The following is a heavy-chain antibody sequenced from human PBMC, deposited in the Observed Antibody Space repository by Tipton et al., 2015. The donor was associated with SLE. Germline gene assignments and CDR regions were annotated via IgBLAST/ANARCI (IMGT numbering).Heavy chain of an antibody. D-gene: IGHD4-17*01. CDR1: GFMFSQFG. J-gene: IGHJ3*02. CDR2: IRFDGSNK. V-gene: IGHV3-30*02. CDR3: ARDRTVTTKDAFDI. Sequence: SLRLSCVTSGFMFSQFGLHWVRQAPGKGPQWVAFIRFDGSNKYYAESVRGRFTISRNSSQNTLSLEMKDLRPEDSGVYYCARDRTVTTKDAFDIWGQGTMVTVSS.